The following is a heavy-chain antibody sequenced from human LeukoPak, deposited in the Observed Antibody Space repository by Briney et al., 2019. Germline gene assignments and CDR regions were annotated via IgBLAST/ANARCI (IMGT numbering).Heavy chain of an antibody. V-gene: IGHV4-34*01. J-gene: IGHJ6*03. CDR2: INHSGST. Sequence: PSETLSLTCAVYGGSFSGYYWSWIRQPPGKGLEWIGEINHSGSTNYNPSLKSRVTISVDTSKNQFSLKLSSVTAADTAVYYCARHLDSSSWLGYYYYMDVWGKGTTVTISS. CDR1: GGSFSGYY. D-gene: IGHD6-13*01. CDR3: ARHLDSSSWLGYYYYMDV.